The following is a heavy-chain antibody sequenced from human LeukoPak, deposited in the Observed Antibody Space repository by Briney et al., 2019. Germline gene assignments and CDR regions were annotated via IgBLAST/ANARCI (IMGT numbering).Heavy chain of an antibody. CDR1: GFTFSSCW. Sequence: GGSLRLSCAASGFTFSSCWMAWFRQAPGKGLEWVAHIKQDGSLEYYVDSVKGRFTISRDSAKNSLYLQMNSLRAEDTAVYYCATSSGSSYWGQGTLVTVSS. V-gene: IGHV3-7*01. D-gene: IGHD6-25*01. J-gene: IGHJ4*02. CDR3: ATSSGSSY. CDR2: IKQDGSLE.